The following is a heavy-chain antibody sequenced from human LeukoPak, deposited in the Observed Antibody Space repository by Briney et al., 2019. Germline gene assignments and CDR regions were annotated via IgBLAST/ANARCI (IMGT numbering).Heavy chain of an antibody. J-gene: IGHJ3*02. CDR1: GGTFTSYG. CDR3: AREGLGPPRWDIVVVVAAQGAFDI. V-gene: IGHV1-18*01. CDR2: ISAYNGNT. Sequence: ASVKVSCKASGGTFTSYGISWVRQAPGQGLEWMGWISAYNGNTNYAQKLQGRVTMTTDTSTSTAYMEPRSLRSDDTAVYYCAREGLGPPRWDIVVVVAAQGAFDIWGQGTMVTVSS. D-gene: IGHD2-15*01.